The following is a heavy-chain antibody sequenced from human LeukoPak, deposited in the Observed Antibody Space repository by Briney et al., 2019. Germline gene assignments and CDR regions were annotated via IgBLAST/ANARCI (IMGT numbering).Heavy chain of an antibody. J-gene: IGHJ4*02. V-gene: IGHV4-34*01. CDR1: GGSFSGYY. Sequence: SETLSLTCAVYGGSFSGYYWSWIRQPPGKGLEWIGEINRSGSTNYNPSLKSRVTISVDTSKNQFSLKLSSVTAADTAVYYCARGHYDYVWGSYRYDTSPYYFDYWGQGTLVTVSS. D-gene: IGHD3-16*02. CDR2: INRSGST. CDR3: ARGHYDYVWGSYRYDTSPYYFDY.